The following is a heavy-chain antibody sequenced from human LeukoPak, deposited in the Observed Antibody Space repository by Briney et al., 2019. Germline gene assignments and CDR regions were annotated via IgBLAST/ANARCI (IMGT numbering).Heavy chain of an antibody. CDR3: AKDPICDY. CDR2: ISYDGSNK. J-gene: IGHJ4*02. D-gene: IGHD2-21*01. CDR1: GFTFSGYG. Sequence: GGSLRLSCAASGFTFSGYGMHWVRQAPGKGLEWVAVISYDGSNKYYADSVKGRFTISRDNSKNTLYLQMNSLRAEDTAVYYCAKDPICDYWGQGTLVTVSS. V-gene: IGHV3-30*18.